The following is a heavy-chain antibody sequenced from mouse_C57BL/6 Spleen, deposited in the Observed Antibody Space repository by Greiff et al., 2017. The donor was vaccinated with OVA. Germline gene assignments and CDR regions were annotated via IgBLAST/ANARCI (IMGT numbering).Heavy chain of an antibody. CDR2: IYPGDGDT. CDR3: ARDDYDWFAY. Sequence: QVQLQQSGPELVKPGASVKLSCKASGYAFSSSWMNWVKQRPGKGLEWIGRIYPGDGDTNYNGKFKGKATLTGDKSSSTAYMQLSSLTSEDSAVYFCARDDYDWFAYWGQGTLVTVSA. D-gene: IGHD2-4*01. J-gene: IGHJ3*01. CDR1: GYAFSSSW. V-gene: IGHV1-82*01.